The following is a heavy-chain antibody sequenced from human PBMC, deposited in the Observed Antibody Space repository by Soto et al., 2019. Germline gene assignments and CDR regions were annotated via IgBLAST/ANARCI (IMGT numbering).Heavy chain of an antibody. CDR2: INPSGGTT. D-gene: IGHD3-10*01. CDR3: ARTKNWNSGEYFQY. V-gene: IGHV1-46*01. J-gene: IGHJ1*01. Sequence: QVQLVQSGAEVKKPGASVKVSCKASGYTFTSYYMHWVRQAPGQGLEWIGIINPSGGTTSYAQKFQGRVTMXXXTXXSTVYMELSSLRSEDTAVYYCARTKNWNSGEYFQYWGQGTLVTVSS. CDR1: GYTFTSYY.